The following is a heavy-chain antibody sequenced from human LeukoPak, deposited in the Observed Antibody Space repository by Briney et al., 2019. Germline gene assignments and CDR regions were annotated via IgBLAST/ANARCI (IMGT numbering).Heavy chain of an antibody. D-gene: IGHD6-19*01. CDR2: LKQKGSEK. CDR1: GFTFSSYW. V-gene: IGHV3-7*01. J-gene: IGHJ6*03. Sequence: GGSLRLSCAASGFTFSSYWMSWVRQAPGKGLEWVANLKQKGSEKYYVDSVKGGFTISRDNAKNSLYLQMNSLRAEDTAVYYCARLPSIIYRWLPSAPPYYMDVWGKGTTVTISS. CDR3: ARLPSIIYRWLPSAPPYYMDV.